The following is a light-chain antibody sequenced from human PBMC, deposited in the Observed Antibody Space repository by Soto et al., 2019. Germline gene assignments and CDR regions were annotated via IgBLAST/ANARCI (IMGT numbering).Light chain of an antibody. V-gene: IGKV4-1*01. Sequence: DIGTTQSPESLAVSVGERATINCKSSQSVLYSSNNKNYLAWYQQKPGQPPKLLIYWASTRESGVPDRFSGSGSGTDFTLTISSLQAEDVAVYYCQQYYSTPLTFGGGTKVDIK. J-gene: IGKJ4*01. CDR3: QQYYSTPLT. CDR2: WAS. CDR1: QSVLYSSNNKNY.